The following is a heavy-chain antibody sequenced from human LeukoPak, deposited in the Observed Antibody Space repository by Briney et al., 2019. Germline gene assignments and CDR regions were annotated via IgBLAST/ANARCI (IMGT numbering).Heavy chain of an antibody. J-gene: IGHJ3*02. Sequence: PGGSLRLSCAASGFTFSSYAMSWVRQAPGKGLEWVSSISSSSSYIYYADSVKGRFTISRDNAKNSLYLQMNSLRAEDTAIYYCAREDAEKGDAFDIWGQGTMVTVSS. CDR2: ISSSSSYI. CDR3: AREDAEKGDAFDI. CDR1: GFTFSSYA. V-gene: IGHV3-21*01.